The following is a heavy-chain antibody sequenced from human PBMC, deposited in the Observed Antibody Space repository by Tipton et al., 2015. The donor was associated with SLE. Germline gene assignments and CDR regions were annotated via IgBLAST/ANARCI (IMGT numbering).Heavy chain of an antibody. CDR2: IRYDGSNK. V-gene: IGHV3-30*02. D-gene: IGHD6-13*01. CDR1: GFTFSSYG. CDR3: AKDLGAAAGTGYYGMDV. J-gene: IGHJ6*02. Sequence: SGFTFSSYGMHWVRQAPGKGLEWVAFIRYDGSNKYYADSVKGRFTISRDNSKNTLYLQMNSLRAEDTAVYYCAKDLGAAAGTGYYGMDVWGQGTTVTVSS.